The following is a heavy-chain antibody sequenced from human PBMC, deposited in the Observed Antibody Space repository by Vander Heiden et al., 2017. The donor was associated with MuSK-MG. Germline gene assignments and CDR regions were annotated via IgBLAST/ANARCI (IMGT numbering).Heavy chain of an antibody. CDR3: ARDRGAPY. Sequence: EVQLVESGGGLVQPGGSLSLSCAASGFAFPKSWMTWVRQAPGKGLEWVANLNEDGTEKYYLDAVKGRCTISRDNAKNSLYLEMNGLRAEDTAVYYCARDRGAPYWGQGTLVSVSS. J-gene: IGHJ4*02. CDR2: LNEDGTEK. V-gene: IGHV3-7*01. CDR1: GFAFPKSW.